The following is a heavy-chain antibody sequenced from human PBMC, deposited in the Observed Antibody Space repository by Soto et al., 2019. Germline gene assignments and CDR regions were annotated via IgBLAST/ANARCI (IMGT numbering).Heavy chain of an antibody. J-gene: IGHJ6*02. CDR3: ARDFLPGSANYYYGMDV. D-gene: IGHD3-10*01. V-gene: IGHV3-30-3*01. CDR2: ISYDGSNK. Sequence: GGSLRLSCAASGFTFSSYAMHWVRQAPGKGLEWVAVISYDGSNKYYADSVKGRFTISRDNSKNTLYLQMNSLRAEDTAVYYCARDFLPGSANYYYGMDVWGQGTTVTVSS. CDR1: GFTFSSYA.